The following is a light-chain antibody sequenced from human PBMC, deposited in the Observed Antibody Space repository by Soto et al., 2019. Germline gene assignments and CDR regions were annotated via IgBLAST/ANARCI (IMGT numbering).Light chain of an antibody. CDR2: DAS. CDR1: QSVSSF. CDR3: QQRGNWWT. J-gene: IGKJ1*01. V-gene: IGKV3-11*01. Sequence: EIEVTQSPATLSFSPGERATLSCRASQSVSSFFAWYQQKPGQSPRLLIYDASNRASGIPARFTGSGSGTDFTLTISSVEPEDSAVYYCQQRGNWWTFGQGTKVDIK.